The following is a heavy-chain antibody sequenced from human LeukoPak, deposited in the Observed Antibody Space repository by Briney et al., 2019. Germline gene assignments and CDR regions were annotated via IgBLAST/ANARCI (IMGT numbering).Heavy chain of an antibody. CDR2: INHSGST. CDR1: GGSFSGNY. Sequence: SETLSLTCAVYGGSFSGNYWSWIRQPPGKGLEWIGEINHSGSTNYNPSLKSRVTISVDTSKNQFSLKLSSVTAADTAVYYCARVKRTGYSSGWYTKGIFDYWGQGTLVTVSS. CDR3: ARVKRTGYSSGWYTKGIFDY. J-gene: IGHJ4*02. V-gene: IGHV4-34*01. D-gene: IGHD6-19*01.